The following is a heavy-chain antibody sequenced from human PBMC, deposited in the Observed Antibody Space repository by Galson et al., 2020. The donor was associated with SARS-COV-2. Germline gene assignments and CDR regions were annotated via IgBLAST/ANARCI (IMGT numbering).Heavy chain of an antibody. CDR2: IRQDGSEK. V-gene: IGHV3-7*03. Sequence: GGSLRLSCAGSGFTLIKHWMTWVRQAPGKGLEWVANIRQDGSEKHYVDSVKGRFTVSRDDAKNSLYLQMDRLTVEDTAVYFCARGGDDDHDYYYYGLDVWGQGTTVTVSS. J-gene: IGHJ6*02. D-gene: IGHD3-16*01. CDR1: GFTLIKHW. CDR3: ARGGDDDHDYYYYGLDV.